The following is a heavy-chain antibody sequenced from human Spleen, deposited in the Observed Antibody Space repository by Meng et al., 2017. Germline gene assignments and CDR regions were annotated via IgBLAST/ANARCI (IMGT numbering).Heavy chain of an antibody. J-gene: IGHJ3*02. CDR1: GYTFTSYG. V-gene: IGHV1-18*01. CDR3: ARGTSQYYYDSSGHRRGAFDI. CDR2: ISAYNGNT. D-gene: IGHD3-22*01. Sequence: ASVEVSCKASGYTFTSYGISWVRQAPGQGLEWMGWISAYNGNTNYAQKLQGRVTMTTDTSTSTAYMELRSLRSDDTAVYYCARGTSQYYYDSSGHRRGAFDIWGQGKRV.